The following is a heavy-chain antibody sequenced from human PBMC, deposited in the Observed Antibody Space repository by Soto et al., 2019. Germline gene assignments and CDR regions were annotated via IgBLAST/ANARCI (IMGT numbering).Heavy chain of an antibody. CDR3: ARWDTAMDWYGMDV. D-gene: IGHD5-18*01. CDR2: ISYDGSNK. Sequence: LRLSCGASGFTFSIYGMHWVRQAPGKGLEWVAVISYDGSNKYYADSVKGRLTISRDNSKNTLYLQMNSLRAEDTAVYYCARWDTAMDWYGMDVWGQGTTVTVSS. CDR1: GFTFSIYG. J-gene: IGHJ6*02. V-gene: IGHV3-30*19.